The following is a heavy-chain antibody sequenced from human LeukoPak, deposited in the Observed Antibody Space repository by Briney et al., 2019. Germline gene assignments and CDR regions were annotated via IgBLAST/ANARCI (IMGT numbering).Heavy chain of an antibody. Sequence: PGGSLRLSCAASGFTFSNAWMSWVRQAPGKGLEWVGRIKSKTDGGATHYAAPVKGRFTISRDDSKNTLYLQMNSLRTEDTAVYYCTTEAYYYDSGAIKYFDYWGKGTLVTVSS. CDR3: TTEAYYYDSGAIKYFDY. CDR1: GFTFSNAW. CDR2: IKSKTDGGAT. V-gene: IGHV3-15*01. J-gene: IGHJ4*02. D-gene: IGHD3-22*01.